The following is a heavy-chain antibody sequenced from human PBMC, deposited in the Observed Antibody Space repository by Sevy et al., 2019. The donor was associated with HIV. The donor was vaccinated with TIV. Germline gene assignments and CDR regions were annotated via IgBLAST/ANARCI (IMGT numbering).Heavy chain of an antibody. V-gene: IGHV3-48*02. CDR1: GFTFSTSA. Sequence: GGSLRLSCAASGFTFSTSAMNWVRQAPGKGLEWVSYSSPSSSTIYYADSVKGRFTISRDNAKNSLYLQMNSLRDEDTAVYYCARDRFVEKWGQGTLVTVSS. CDR2: SSPSSSTI. CDR3: ARDRFVEK. D-gene: IGHD3-16*01. J-gene: IGHJ4*02.